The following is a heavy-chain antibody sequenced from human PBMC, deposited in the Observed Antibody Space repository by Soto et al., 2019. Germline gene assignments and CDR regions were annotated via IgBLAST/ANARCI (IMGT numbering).Heavy chain of an antibody. V-gene: IGHV3-30-3*01. CDR1: GFTFSSYA. CDR2: ISYDGSNK. CDR3: ARDRDYYYDSSGYYLARGMDV. J-gene: IGHJ6*02. Sequence: GGSLRLSFAASGFTFSSYAMHWVRQAPGKGLEWVAVISYDGSNKYYADSVKGRFTISRDNSKNTLYLQMNSLRAEDTAVYYCARDRDYYYDSSGYYLARGMDVWGQGTTVTVSS. D-gene: IGHD3-22*01.